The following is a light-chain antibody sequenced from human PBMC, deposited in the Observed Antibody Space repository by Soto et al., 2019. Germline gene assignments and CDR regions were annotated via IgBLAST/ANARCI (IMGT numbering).Light chain of an antibody. J-gene: IGLJ2*01. V-gene: IGLV8-61*01. Sequence: QAVVTQEPSFSVSPGGTVTLTCGLTSGSVSTTYYPSWYQQTPGQAPRTLNYNTNLRSSGVPDRFSGSILGNKAALTITGAQEDDESDYHCMLYMGGGLVVFGGGTKLTVL. CDR3: MLYMGGGLVV. CDR2: NTN. CDR1: SGSVSTTYY.